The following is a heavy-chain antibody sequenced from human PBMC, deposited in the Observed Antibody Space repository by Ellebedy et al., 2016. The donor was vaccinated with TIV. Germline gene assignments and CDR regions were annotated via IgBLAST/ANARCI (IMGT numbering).Heavy chain of an antibody. J-gene: IGHJ3*02. CDR2: IFNSGST. CDR3: ARKGYTTRDTFDI. CDR1: GGSISSSSNY. Sequence: SETLSLTXTVSGGSISSSSNYWGWIRRPPGKGIEWIGTIFNSGSTTYNPSLKSRLAMSLDASKNQFSLRLMSVTSADTAVYYCARKGYTTRDTFDIWGLGTVVTVSS. V-gene: IGHV4-39*01. D-gene: IGHD5-24*01.